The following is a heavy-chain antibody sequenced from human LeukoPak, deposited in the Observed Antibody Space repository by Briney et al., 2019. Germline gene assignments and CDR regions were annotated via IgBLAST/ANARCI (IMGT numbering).Heavy chain of an antibody. Sequence: GGSLRLSCAASGFTFSIYAMSWVRQAPGKGLQWVSSITSSGDGTYYADSVKGRFTISRDNSENMLYLQMNSLRAEDTAVYFCAKDRPNYYGSNGHYYRRDGDYWGQGTLVTVSS. D-gene: IGHD3-22*01. J-gene: IGHJ4*02. V-gene: IGHV3-23*01. CDR1: GFTFSIYA. CDR2: ITSSGDGT. CDR3: AKDRPNYYGSNGHYYRRDGDY.